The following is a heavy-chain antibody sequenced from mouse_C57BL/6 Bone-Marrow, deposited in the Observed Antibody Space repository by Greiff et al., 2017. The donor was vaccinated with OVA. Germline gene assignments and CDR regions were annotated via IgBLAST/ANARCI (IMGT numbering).Heavy chain of an antibody. D-gene: IGHD1-1*01. CDR1: GFTFSSYA. J-gene: IGHJ3*01. CDR2: ISDGGSYT. CDR3: ARDFITRFAY. Sequence: EVHLVESGGGLVKPGGSLKLSCAASGFTFSSYAMSWVRQTPEKRLEWVATISDGGSYTYYPDNVKGRFTISRDNAKNNLYLQMSHLKSEDTAMYYCARDFITRFAYWGQGTLVTVSA. V-gene: IGHV5-4*01.